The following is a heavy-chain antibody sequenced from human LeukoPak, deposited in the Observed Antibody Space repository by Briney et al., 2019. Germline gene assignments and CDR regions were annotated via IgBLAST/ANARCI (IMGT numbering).Heavy chain of an antibody. J-gene: IGHJ4*02. D-gene: IGHD6-13*01. V-gene: IGHV4-31*03. CDR1: GGSISSGGYY. CDR3: ARVAAAGDFDY. CDR2: IYYSGST. Sequence: NTSETLSLTGTVSGGSISSGGYYWSWIRQHPGKGLEWIGYIYYSGSTYYNPSLKSRVTISVDTSKNQFSLKLSSVTAADTAVYYCARVAAAGDFDYWGQGTLVTVSS.